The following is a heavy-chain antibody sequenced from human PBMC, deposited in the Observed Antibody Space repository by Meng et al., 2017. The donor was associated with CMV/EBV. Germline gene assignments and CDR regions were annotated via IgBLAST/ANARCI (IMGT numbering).Heavy chain of an antibody. Sequence: GESLKISCAASGFTFSRYVMHWVRQAPGKGLEWVAVISYDGSNKYYADSVKGRFTISRDNSKNTLYLQMNSLRAEDTAVYYCAKDTTGSGRSPFDYWGQGTLVTVSS. CDR2: ISYDGSNK. CDR3: AKDTTGSGRSPFDY. CDR1: GFTFSRYV. J-gene: IGHJ4*02. V-gene: IGHV3-30*04. D-gene: IGHD6-19*01.